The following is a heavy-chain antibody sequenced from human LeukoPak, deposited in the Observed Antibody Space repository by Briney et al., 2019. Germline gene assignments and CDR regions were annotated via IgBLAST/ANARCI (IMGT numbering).Heavy chain of an antibody. D-gene: IGHD2-21*02. CDR1: GGSISSYY. CDR3: ASQYCGGDCSPFDY. Sequence: SETLSLTCTVSGGSISSYYWSWIRQPPGKGLEWIGYIYYSGSTNYNPSLKSRVTISVDTSKNQFSLKLSSVTAADTAVYYCASQYCGGDCSPFDYWGQGTLVTVSS. CDR2: IYYSGST. J-gene: IGHJ4*02. V-gene: IGHV4-59*01.